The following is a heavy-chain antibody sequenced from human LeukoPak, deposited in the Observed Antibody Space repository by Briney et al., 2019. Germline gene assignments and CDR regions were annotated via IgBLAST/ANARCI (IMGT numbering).Heavy chain of an antibody. CDR3: ARVALTAAGTMWANSHFDY. J-gene: IGHJ4*02. Sequence: ASVKVSCKASGYTFTGYYMHWVRQAPGQGLEWMGWINPNSGGTNYAQKFQGRDNMTRDTSISTAYMELSRPRSDDTAVYYCARVALTAAGTMWANSHFDYWGQGTLVTVSS. D-gene: IGHD6-13*01. V-gene: IGHV1-2*02. CDR2: INPNSGGT. CDR1: GYTFTGYY.